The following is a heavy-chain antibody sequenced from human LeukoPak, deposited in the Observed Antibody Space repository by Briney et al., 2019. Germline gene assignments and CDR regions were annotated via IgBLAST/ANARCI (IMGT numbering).Heavy chain of an antibody. CDR1: GFTFSSCA. CDR2: ISGSGTRT. CDR3: ARERPGLPYYFDY. V-gene: IGHV3-23*01. J-gene: IGHJ4*02. D-gene: IGHD2-21*02. Sequence: PGGSLRLSCAASGFTFSSCAMSWLRQAPAKGLEWVSGISGSGTRTYNADSAKGRFTISRDKSKNTLYLQMNSLRAEDTAVYYCARERPGLPYYFDYWGQGTLVTVSS.